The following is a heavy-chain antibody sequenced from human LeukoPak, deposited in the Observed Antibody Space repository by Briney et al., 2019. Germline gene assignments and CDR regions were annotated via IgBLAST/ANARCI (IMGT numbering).Heavy chain of an antibody. J-gene: IGHJ6*02. CDR2: ISYDGSNK. CDR1: GFTFSSSA. D-gene: IGHD3-3*02. Sequence: PGGSLRLSCAASGFTFSSSAMSWVRQAPGKGLEWVAVISYDGSNKYYADSVKGRFTISRDNSKNTLYLQMNSLRAEDTAVYYCAKLPHLSIGDYYYYYGMDVWGQGTTVTVSS. V-gene: IGHV3-30*18. CDR3: AKLPHLSIGDYYYYYGMDV.